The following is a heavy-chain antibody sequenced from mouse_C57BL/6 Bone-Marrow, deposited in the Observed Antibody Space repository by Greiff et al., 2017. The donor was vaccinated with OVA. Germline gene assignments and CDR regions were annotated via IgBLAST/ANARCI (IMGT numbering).Heavy chain of an antibody. CDR1: GYTFTDYY. Sequence: VQLQQSGPELVKPGASVKISCKASGYTFTDYYMNWVKQSHGKSLEWIGDINPNNGGTSYNQKFKGKATLTVDKSSSTAYMELRSLTSEDSAVYYCARVFHDFDYWGQGTTLTVSS. V-gene: IGHV1-26*01. J-gene: IGHJ2*01. CDR2: INPNNGGT. CDR3: ARVFHDFDY.